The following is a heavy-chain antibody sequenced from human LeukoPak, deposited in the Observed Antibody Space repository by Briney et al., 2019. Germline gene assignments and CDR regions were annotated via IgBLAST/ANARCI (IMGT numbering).Heavy chain of an antibody. CDR3: ARGYYDSSGRGRFDP. Sequence: GGSLRLSCAVSGFTFSSYSMNWVRQAPGKGLEWVSYISSSSSTIYYADSVKGRFTISRDNAKNSLYLQMNSLRAEDTAVYYCARGYYDSSGRGRFDPWGQGTLVTVSS. CDR2: ISSSSSTI. V-gene: IGHV3-48*04. CDR1: GFTFSSYS. J-gene: IGHJ5*02. D-gene: IGHD3-22*01.